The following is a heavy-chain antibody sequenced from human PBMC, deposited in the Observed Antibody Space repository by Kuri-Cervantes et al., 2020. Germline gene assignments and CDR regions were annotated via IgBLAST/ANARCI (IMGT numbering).Heavy chain of an antibody. J-gene: IGHJ3*02. CDR2: IIPIFGTA. CDR1: GYTFTSYG. D-gene: IGHD2-2*01. V-gene: IGHV1-69*05. CDR3: AGGQGYCSSTSCYQDAFDI. Sequence: SVKVSCKASGYTFTSYGISWVRQAPGQGLEWMGGIIPIFGTANYAQKFQGRVTITTDESTSTAYMELSSLRSEDTAVYYCAGGQGYCSSTSCYQDAFDIWGQGTMVTVSS.